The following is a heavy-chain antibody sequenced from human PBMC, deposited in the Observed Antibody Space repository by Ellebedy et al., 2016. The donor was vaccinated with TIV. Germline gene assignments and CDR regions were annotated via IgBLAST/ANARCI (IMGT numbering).Heavy chain of an antibody. V-gene: IGHV1-2*04. CDR3: ARGPDNWNYNWVDY. J-gene: IGHJ4*02. CDR1: GYTFTDYY. CDR2: INPNSGGT. Sequence: AASVKVSCQSSGYTFTDYYMHWVRQAPGQGLEWMGWINPNSGGTNYAQKFQGWVTMTRDTSISTAYMELSRLRSADTAVYYFARGPDNWNYNWVDYWGQGTLVTVSS. D-gene: IGHD1-7*01.